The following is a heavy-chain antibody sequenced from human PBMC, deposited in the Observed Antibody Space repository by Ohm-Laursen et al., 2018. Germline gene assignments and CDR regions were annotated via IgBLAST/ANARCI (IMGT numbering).Heavy chain of an antibody. CDR1: GGTFSSYA. CDR2: IIPILGIA. Sequence: SVKVSCKTSGGTFSSYAISWVRQAPGQGLEWMGRIIPILGIANYAQKFQGRVTITADKSTSTAYMELSSLRSEDTAVYYCATLEMATIEYYFDYWGQGTLVTVSS. V-gene: IGHV1-69*04. J-gene: IGHJ4*02. CDR3: ATLEMATIEYYFDY. D-gene: IGHD5-24*01.